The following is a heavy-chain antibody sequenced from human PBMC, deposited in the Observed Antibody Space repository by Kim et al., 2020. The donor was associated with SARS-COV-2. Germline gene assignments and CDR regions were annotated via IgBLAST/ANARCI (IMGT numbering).Heavy chain of an antibody. CDR3: AGAGLRLGELSLTSWY. V-gene: IGHV4-39*01. J-gene: IGHJ2*01. D-gene: IGHD3-16*02. CDR1: GGSISSSSYY. CDR2: IYYSGST. Sequence: SETLSLTCTVSGGSISSSSYYWGWIRQPPGKGLEWIGNIYYSGSTYYNPSLKSRVTISVDTSKNQFSLKLSSVTAADTAVDYCAGAGLRLGELSLTSWY.